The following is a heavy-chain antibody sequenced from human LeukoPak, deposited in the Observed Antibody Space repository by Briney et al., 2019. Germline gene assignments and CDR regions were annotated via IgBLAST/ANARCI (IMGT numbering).Heavy chain of an antibody. V-gene: IGHV3-30*18. CDR3: AKDKSPCTNGVCHIWNWFDP. Sequence: PGGSLRLSCAASGFAFSSYGMHWVRQAPGKGLDWVAVISNDGSKKYYADSVKGRFTISRDNSKNTLYLQMNSLRAEDTAVYYCAKDKSPCTNGVCHIWNWFDPWGQGTLVTVSS. J-gene: IGHJ5*02. CDR1: GFAFSSYG. CDR2: ISNDGSKK. D-gene: IGHD2-8*01.